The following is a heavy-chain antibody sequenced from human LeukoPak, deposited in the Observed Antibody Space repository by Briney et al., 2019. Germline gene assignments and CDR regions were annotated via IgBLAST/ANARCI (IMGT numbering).Heavy chain of an antibody. CDR2: IYYSGST. CDR3: ARPPTILGRSGSYYPMDV. Sequence: SETLSLTCTVSGGFISSYYWSWIRQPPGKGLEWIGYIYYSGSTNYNPSLKSRVTISVDTSKNQFSLKLSSVTAADTAVYYCARPPTILGRSGSYYPMDVWGKGTTVTISS. J-gene: IGHJ6*03. V-gene: IGHV4-59*01. D-gene: IGHD3-10*01. CDR1: GGFISSYY.